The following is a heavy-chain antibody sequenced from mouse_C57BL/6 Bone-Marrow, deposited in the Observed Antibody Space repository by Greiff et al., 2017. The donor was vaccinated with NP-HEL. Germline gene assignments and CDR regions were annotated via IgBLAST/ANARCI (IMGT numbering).Heavy chain of an antibody. J-gene: IGHJ2*01. D-gene: IGHD1-1*01. Sequence: QVQLKQPGAELVKPGASVKMSCKASGYTFTSYWITWVKQRPGQGLEWIGDIYPGSGSTNYNEKFKSKATLTVDTSSSTAYMQLSSLTSEDSAVYYCARGMENGSSYDFDYWGQGTTLTVSS. CDR2: IYPGSGST. CDR3: ARGMENGSSYDFDY. CDR1: GYTFTSYW. V-gene: IGHV1-55*01.